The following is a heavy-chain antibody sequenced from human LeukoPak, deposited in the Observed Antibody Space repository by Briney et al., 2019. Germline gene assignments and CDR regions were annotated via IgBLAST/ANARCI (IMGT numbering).Heavy chain of an antibody. CDR2: INHSGST. J-gene: IGHJ4*02. D-gene: IGHD3-10*02. CDR3: ARRSQLLCLDY. V-gene: IGHV4-34*01. Sequence: SETLSLTCAVYGGSFSGYYWSWIRQPPGKGLEWIGEINHSGSTNYNPSLKSRVTISVDTSKNQFSLKLSSVTAADTAVYYCARRSQLLCLDYWGQGTLVTVSS. CDR1: GGSFSGYY.